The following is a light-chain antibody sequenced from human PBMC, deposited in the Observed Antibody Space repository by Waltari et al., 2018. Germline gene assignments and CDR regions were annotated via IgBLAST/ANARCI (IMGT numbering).Light chain of an antibody. J-gene: IGLJ2*01. V-gene: IGLV1-47*01. Sequence: QSVLTQPPSASGTPGQRITISCSGSTSNIGSNFVYWYQQPPGTAPKLLFRWNNQRPSGAPDRFSGSKSGTSASLAISGLRSEDEADYYCATWDDNLSGVVFGGGTKLSVL. CDR1: TSNIGSNF. CDR3: ATWDDNLSGVV. CDR2: WNN.